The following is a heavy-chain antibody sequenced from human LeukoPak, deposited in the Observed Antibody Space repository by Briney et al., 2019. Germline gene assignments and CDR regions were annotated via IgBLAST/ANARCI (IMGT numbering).Heavy chain of an antibody. J-gene: IGHJ4*02. D-gene: IGHD3-9*01. Sequence: PSETLSLTWAVYGGSFSGYYWSWIRQPPGKGLEWNGEINHSGSTNYNPFLKSRVTISVDTSNNQFSLKLSSVTAADTAVYYCARAGLRYFDWKHYFDYWGQGTLVTVSS. V-gene: IGHV4-34*01. CDR2: INHSGST. CDR3: ARAGLRYFDWKHYFDY. CDR1: GGSFSGYY.